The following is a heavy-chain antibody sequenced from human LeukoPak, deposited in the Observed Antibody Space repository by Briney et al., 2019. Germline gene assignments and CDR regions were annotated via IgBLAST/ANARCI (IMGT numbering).Heavy chain of an antibody. D-gene: IGHD3-10*01. J-gene: IGHJ4*02. V-gene: IGHV1-69*04. CDR3: ARDLSRYGLGSLPDY. CDR1: GGTFSSYA. Sequence: SVKVSCKASGGTFSSYAISWVRQAPGQGLEWMGRIIPILGIANYAQKFQGRVTITADKSTSTAYMELSSLRSEDTAVYYCARDLSRYGLGSLPDYWGQGTLVTVSS. CDR2: IIPILGIA.